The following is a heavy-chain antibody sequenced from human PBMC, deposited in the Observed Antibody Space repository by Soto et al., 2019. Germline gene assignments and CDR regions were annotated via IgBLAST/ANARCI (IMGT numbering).Heavy chain of an antibody. CDR3: ARAIVGATRFFDY. CDR1: EFTFSSYG. CDR2: ISYDGSNK. D-gene: IGHD1-26*01. Sequence: GGPLSLCCAASEFTFSSYGMHWVRQAPGKGLEWVAVISYDGSNKYYADPVKGRFTISRDNSKNTLYLQMNSLRAEDTAVYYCARAIVGATRFFDYWGQGTLVTGSS. J-gene: IGHJ4*02. V-gene: IGHV3-30*03.